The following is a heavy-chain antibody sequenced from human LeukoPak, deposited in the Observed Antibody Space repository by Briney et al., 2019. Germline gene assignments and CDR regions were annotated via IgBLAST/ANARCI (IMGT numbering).Heavy chain of an antibody. J-gene: IGHJ4*02. Sequence: PPQTLSLTCTVSGGSISSYYRSWIRDPPGKGLGWIGGIYFSGSTNYNTSLKSRVTISVDTSKNQFSLKLSPVTAAHPAVYYGAGMLLCWGVLRSAYRGQRALGTVSS. CDR3: AGMLLCWGVLRSAY. D-gene: IGHD3-10*02. CDR1: GGSISSYY. CDR2: IYFSGST. V-gene: IGHV4-59*01.